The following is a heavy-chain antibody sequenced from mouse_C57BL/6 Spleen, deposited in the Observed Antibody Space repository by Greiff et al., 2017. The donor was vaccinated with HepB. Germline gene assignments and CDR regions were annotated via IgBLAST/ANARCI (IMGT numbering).Heavy chain of an antibody. V-gene: IGHV14-1*01. CDR2: IDPEDGDT. Sequence: EVQLQQSGAELVRPGASVKLSCTASGFNIKDYYMHWVKQRPEQGLEWIGRIDPEDGDTEYAPKFQGKATMTADTSSNTAYLQLSSLTSEDTAVYYCTVYSGSTYFDYWGQGTTLTVSS. J-gene: IGHJ2*01. CDR3: TVYSGSTYFDY. CDR1: GFNIKDYY. D-gene: IGHD1-1*01.